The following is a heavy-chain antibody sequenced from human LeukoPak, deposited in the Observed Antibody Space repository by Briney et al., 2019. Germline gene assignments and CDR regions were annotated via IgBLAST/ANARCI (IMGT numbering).Heavy chain of an antibody. CDR1: GGSFSGYY. J-gene: IGHJ4*02. Sequence: SETLSLTCAVYGGSFSGYYWSWIRQPPGKGLEWIGEINHSGSTNYNPSLKSRVTISVETSKNQFSLKLSSVTAADTAVYYCARVTGYMIEDYFDYWGQGTLVTVSS. D-gene: IGHD3-22*01. CDR2: INHSGST. CDR3: ARVTGYMIEDYFDY. V-gene: IGHV4-34*01.